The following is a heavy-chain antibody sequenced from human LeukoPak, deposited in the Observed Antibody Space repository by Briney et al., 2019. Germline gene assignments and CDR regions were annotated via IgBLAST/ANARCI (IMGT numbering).Heavy chain of an antibody. CDR1: GGSFSGYY. CDR3: ARVVVPAATRPSRGYYYYMDV. Sequence: SETLSLTCAVYGGSFSGYYWSWIRQPPGKGLEWIGEINHSGSTNYNPSLKSRVTISVDTSKNQFSLKLSSVTAADTAVHYCARVVVPAATRPSRGYYYYMDVWGKGTTVTVSS. CDR2: INHSGST. J-gene: IGHJ6*03. D-gene: IGHD2-2*01. V-gene: IGHV4-34*01.